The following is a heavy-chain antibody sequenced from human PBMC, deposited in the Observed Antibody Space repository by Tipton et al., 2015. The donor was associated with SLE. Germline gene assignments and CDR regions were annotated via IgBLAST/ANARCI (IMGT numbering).Heavy chain of an antibody. CDR1: GDSISTYY. CDR2: IHYSGST. CDR3: ARDADRGSSAYAGAFDF. Sequence: TLSLTCSVSGDSISTYYWSWIRQPPGKGLEWIGYIHYSGSTDYNPSLKSRVTISLDTSKNQFSLSLRSVTAADTALYYCARDADRGSSAYAGAFDFWGQGTVVTVSS. D-gene: IGHD3-22*01. J-gene: IGHJ3*01. V-gene: IGHV4-59*12.